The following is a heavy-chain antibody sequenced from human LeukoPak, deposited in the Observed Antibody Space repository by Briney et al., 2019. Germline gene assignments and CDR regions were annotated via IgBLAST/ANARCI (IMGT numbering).Heavy chain of an antibody. V-gene: IGHV3-30*18. CDR1: GFTFSSYG. J-gene: IGHJ4*02. CDR2: ISYDGSNK. CDR3: AKVPYDSSGYYYFDY. Sequence: GGSLRLSCAASGFTFSSYGMHWVRQAPGKGLEWVAVISYDGSNKYYADSVKGRFTISRDKSKNTLYLQMNSLRAEDTAVYYCAKVPYDSSGYYYFDYWGQGTLVTVSS. D-gene: IGHD3-22*01.